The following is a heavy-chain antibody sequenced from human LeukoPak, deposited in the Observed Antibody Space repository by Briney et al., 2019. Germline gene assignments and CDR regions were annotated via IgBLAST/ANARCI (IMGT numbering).Heavy chain of an antibody. J-gene: IGHJ4*02. CDR3: ARGLSSSWYLDY. D-gene: IGHD6-13*01. V-gene: IGHV4-4*07. CDR2: IYTSGST. CDR1: GASISSYY. Sequence: SETLSLTCTVSGASISSYYWSWIRQPAGKGLEWIGRIYTSGSTNYSPSLKSRVTISVDKSKNQFSLKLSSVTAADTAVYYCARGLSSSWYLDYWGQGTLVTVSS.